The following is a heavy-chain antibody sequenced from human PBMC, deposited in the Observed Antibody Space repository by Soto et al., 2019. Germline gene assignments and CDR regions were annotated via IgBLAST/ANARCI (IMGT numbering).Heavy chain of an antibody. CDR3: AREAVAVAAHGDYGMDV. D-gene: IGHD6-19*01. CDR2: IKQDGSEK. CDR1: GFTFSSYW. Sequence: GSLRLSCAASGFTFSSYWMSWVRQAPGKGLEWVANIKQDGSEKYYMDSVKGRFTISRDNAKNSLYLQMNSLRAEDAAVYYCAREAVAVAAHGDYGMDVWGQGTTVTVSS. J-gene: IGHJ6*02. V-gene: IGHV3-7*01.